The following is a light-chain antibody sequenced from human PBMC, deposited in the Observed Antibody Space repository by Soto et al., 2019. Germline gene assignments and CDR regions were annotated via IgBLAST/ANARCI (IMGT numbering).Light chain of an antibody. J-gene: IGKJ2*01. CDR3: QQSYSTPFYT. CDR1: QSISAH. Sequence: DIQMTQSPSSLSASVGDRVTITCRASQSISAHLNWYQQKPGKAPKVLIYAASTLQSGVPPRFSGSGSGTDFTLTISSLQPEDFATYYCQQSYSTPFYTFGQGTK. V-gene: IGKV1-39*01. CDR2: AAS.